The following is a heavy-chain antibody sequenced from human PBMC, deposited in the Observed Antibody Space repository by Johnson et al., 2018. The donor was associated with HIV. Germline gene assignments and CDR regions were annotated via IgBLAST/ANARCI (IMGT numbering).Heavy chain of an antibody. CDR1: GFTVSSNY. D-gene: IGHD6-19*01. CDR2: IWYDGSNK. V-gene: IGHV3-33*08. Sequence: QVQLVESGGGLVQPGGSLRLSCAASGFTVSSNYMSWVRQAPGKGLEWVAVIWYDGSNKYYADSVKGRFNISRDNTKNSLYLQMNSLRAEDTAVYYCARDGYSSGWYGNDAFDIWGQGTMVTVSS. CDR3: ARDGYSSGWYGNDAFDI. J-gene: IGHJ3*02.